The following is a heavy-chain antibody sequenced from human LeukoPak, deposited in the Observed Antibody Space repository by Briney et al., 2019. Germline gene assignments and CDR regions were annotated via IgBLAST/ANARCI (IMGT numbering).Heavy chain of an antibody. J-gene: IGHJ4*02. D-gene: IGHD1-26*01. CDR2: ISSSGSTI. CDR1: GFTFSSYE. V-gene: IGHV3-48*03. Sequence: GGSLRLSCAASGFTFSSYEMNWVRQAPGKGLEWVSYISSSGSTIYYADSVKGRFTISRDNAKNSLYLQMNSLRAEDTAVYYCASSRIVGATLFDYWGQGTLVTVSS. CDR3: ASSRIVGATLFDY.